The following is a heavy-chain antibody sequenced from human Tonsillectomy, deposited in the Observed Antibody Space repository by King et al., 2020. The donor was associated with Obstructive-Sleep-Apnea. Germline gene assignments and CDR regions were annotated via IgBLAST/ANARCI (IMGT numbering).Heavy chain of an antibody. V-gene: IGHV5-51*01. CDR2: VFPRDSQA. Sequence: VQLVESGAEVRKPGESLKISCKDSGYRFTSHWIGWVRQMPGKGLEWMGVVFPRDSQAKYSPSFQGQVAISGDRSINTAYPAYLQWDSLKASYTAMYYCVALASGTYYWGQGTFVTVSS. CDR1: GYRFTSHW. J-gene: IGHJ4*02. D-gene: IGHD1/OR15-1a*01. CDR3: VALASGTYY.